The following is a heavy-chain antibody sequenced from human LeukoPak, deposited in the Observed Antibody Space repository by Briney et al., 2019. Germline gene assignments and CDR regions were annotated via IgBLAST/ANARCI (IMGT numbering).Heavy chain of an antibody. CDR1: GFKSRNYG. Sequence: GGSLRLSCAASGFKSRNYGMHWVRQAPGKGLEWVAVIYYDGSKKYYADSVKGRFTISRDNSKDTVSMEMNSLRVEDTAVYYCTTSLGESTFETWGQGTLVTVSS. CDR3: TTSLGESTFET. D-gene: IGHD3-3*02. CDR2: IYYDGSKK. J-gene: IGHJ5*02. V-gene: IGHV3-33*01.